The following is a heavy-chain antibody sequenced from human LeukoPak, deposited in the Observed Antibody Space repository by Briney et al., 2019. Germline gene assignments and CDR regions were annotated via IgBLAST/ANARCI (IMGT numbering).Heavy chain of an antibody. CDR2: IGGSGGST. CDR1: GFTFSSYA. V-gene: IGHV3-23*01. Sequence: GGSLRLSCAASGFTFSSYAMSWVRQAPGKGLEWVSTIGGSGGSTYYPDSVKGRFTISRDNSKNTLYLQMNSLRAEDTAVYYCARGLYDFWSGYYFDYWGQGTLVTVSS. J-gene: IGHJ4*02. CDR3: ARGLYDFWSGYYFDY. D-gene: IGHD3-3*01.